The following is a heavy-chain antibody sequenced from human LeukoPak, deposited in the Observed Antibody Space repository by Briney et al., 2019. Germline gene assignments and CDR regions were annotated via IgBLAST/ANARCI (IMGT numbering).Heavy chain of an antibody. J-gene: IGHJ5*02. CDR1: GGSFSGYY. CDR3: ARPGVEYSSSSYWFDP. CDR2: INHSGST. Sequence: SETLSLTCAVYGGSFSGYYWSWIRQPPGKGLEWVGEINHSGSTNYNPSLKSRVTISVDTSKNQFSLKLSSVTAADTAVYYCARPGVEYSSSSYWFDPWGQGTLVTVSS. V-gene: IGHV4-34*01. D-gene: IGHD6-6*01.